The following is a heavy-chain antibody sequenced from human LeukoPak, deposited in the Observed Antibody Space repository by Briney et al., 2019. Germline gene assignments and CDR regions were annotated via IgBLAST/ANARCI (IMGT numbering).Heavy chain of an antibody. CDR3: ARDRDYDILTGSDY. CDR2: ISAYNGNT. J-gene: IGHJ4*02. Sequence: ASVKVSCKASGYTFTSYGISWVRQAPGQGLEWMGWISAYNGNTNYAQKLQVRVTMTTDTSTSTAYMELRSLRSDDTAVYYCARDRDYDILTGSDYWGQGTLVTVSS. CDR1: GYTFTSYG. D-gene: IGHD3-9*01. V-gene: IGHV1-18*01.